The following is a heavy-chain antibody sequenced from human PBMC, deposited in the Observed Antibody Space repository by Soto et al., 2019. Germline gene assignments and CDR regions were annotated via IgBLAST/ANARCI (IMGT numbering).Heavy chain of an antibody. V-gene: IGHV1-2*02. D-gene: IGHD3-3*01. CDR1: GYTFTGYY. Sequence: ASVKVSCKASGYTFTGYYMHWVRQAPGQGLEWMGWINPNIGGTNYAQKFQGRVTITRDTSISTAYMELSSLRSEDTAVHYCARGLEYDFWSGGHAFDIWGQGTMVTVSS. CDR3: ARGLEYDFWSGGHAFDI. CDR2: INPNIGGT. J-gene: IGHJ3*02.